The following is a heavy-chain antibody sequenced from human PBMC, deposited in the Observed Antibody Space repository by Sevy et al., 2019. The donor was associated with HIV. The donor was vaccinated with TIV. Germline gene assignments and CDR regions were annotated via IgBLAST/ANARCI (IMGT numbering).Heavy chain of an antibody. D-gene: IGHD3-10*01. V-gene: IGHV1-69*06. CDR3: ARGYYGSGSYYKDDY. Sequence: ASVKVSCKASGGTFSSYAISWVRQAPGQGLEWMGGFIRIFSTANYAQKFQGRVTITADKSTSTASMELSSLRSEDTGVYYCARGYYGSGSYYKDDYWGQGTLVTVSS. CDR1: GGTFSSYA. CDR2: FIRIFSTA. J-gene: IGHJ4*02.